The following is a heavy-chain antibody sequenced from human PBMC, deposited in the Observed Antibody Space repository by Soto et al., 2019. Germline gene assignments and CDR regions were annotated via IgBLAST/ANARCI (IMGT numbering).Heavy chain of an antibody. V-gene: IGHV1-2*04. CDR2: IIPILGIP. D-gene: IGHD3-10*01. J-gene: IGHJ6*02. Sequence: GASVKVSCKASGYTFTNYGISWVRQAPGQGLEWMGRIIPILGIPNYAQKFQGWVTMTRDTSISTAYMELSRLRSDDTAVYYCARDKEWFGELLPELYGMDVWGQGTTVTVSS. CDR3: ARDKEWFGELLPELYGMDV. CDR1: GYTFTNYG.